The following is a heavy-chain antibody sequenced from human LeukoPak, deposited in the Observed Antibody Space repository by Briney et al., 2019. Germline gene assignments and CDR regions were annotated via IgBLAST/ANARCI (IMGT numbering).Heavy chain of an antibody. D-gene: IGHD2-2*01. CDR1: GFTFSSYA. CDR3: VAHCSSTSCYLSFFDY. CDR2: ISSNGGST. Sequence: GGSLRLSCSASGFTFSSYAMHWVRQAPGKGLEYVSAISSNGGSTYYADSVKGRFTISRDNSKSTLYLQMSSLRAEDTAVYYCVAHCSSTSCYLSFFDYWGQGTLVTVSS. V-gene: IGHV3-64D*06. J-gene: IGHJ4*02.